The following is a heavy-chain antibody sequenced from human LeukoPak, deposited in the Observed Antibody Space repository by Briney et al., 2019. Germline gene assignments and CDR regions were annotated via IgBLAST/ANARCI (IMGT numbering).Heavy chain of an antibody. J-gene: IGHJ4*02. Sequence: ASVKVSCKASGYTFTSYYMHWVRQAPGQGLEWMGIINPSGGSTSYAQKFQGRVTMTRDTSTSTVYMERSSLRSEDTAVYYCARSGGIAARPTDIDFDYWGQGTLVTVSS. D-gene: IGHD6-6*01. CDR3: ARSGGIAARPTDIDFDY. CDR2: INPSGGST. V-gene: IGHV1-46*01. CDR1: GYTFTSYY.